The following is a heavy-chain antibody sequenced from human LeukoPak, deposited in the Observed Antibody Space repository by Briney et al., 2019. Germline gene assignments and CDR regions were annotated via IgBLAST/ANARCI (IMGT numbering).Heavy chain of an antibody. V-gene: IGHV3-7*04. CDR1: GFPFSSYW. CDR2: IKQDGSKK. CDR3: TRVGHIDEGIAY. J-gene: IGHJ4*02. Sequence: GGSLRLSCVASGFPFSSYWMTWVRQAPGKGLEWVAHIKQDGSKKSYVDSVKGRFTISRDNAKNSLYLQMNSLRAEDTAIYYCTRVGHIDEGIAYWGRGPLDPVS. D-gene: IGHD3-9*01.